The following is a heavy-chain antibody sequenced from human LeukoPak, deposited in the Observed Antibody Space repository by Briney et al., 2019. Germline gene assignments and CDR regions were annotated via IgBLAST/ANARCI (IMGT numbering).Heavy chain of an antibody. V-gene: IGHV4-39*07. D-gene: IGHD1-7*01. CDR3: ARASITGTIYY. J-gene: IGHJ4*02. CDR2: IYYSGST. CDR1: GGSISSSSRY. Sequence: SETLSLTCTVSGGSISSSSRYWGWIRQPPGKGLEWIGSIYYSGSTYYSPSPKSRVTISVDTSKNQFSLKLSSVTAADTAVYYCARASITGTIYYWGQGTLVTVSS.